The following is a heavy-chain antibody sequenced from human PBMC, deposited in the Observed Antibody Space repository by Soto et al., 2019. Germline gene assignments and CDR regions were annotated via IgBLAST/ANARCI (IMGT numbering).Heavy chain of an antibody. Sequence: SETLSLTCTVSGGSITDDYWIWIRQPPGKGLEWIGYFFYNGNTNYNPSLKSRVTISVDTSKNQFSLKLSSVTAADTAAYYCARRTNYYYVMDVWGQGTTVTVSS. J-gene: IGHJ6*02. CDR3: ARRTNYYYVMDV. CDR1: GGSITDDY. V-gene: IGHV4-59*01. CDR2: FFYNGNT.